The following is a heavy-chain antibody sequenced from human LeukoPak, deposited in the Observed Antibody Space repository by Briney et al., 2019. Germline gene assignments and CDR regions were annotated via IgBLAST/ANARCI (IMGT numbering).Heavy chain of an antibody. CDR3: ARDLTPLIQLWPRSVDYNYGMDV. CDR2: IKEDGSEI. CDR1: GFTFSSYA. V-gene: IGHV3-7*01. D-gene: IGHD5-24*01. Sequence: AGGSLRLSCAASGFTFSSYAMSWVRQAPGKGLEWVANIKEDGSEIYYVDVVKGRFTISRDNANNSLYLQMNSLGAEDTAVYYCARDLTPLIQLWPRSVDYNYGMDVWGQGTTVTVSS. J-gene: IGHJ6*02.